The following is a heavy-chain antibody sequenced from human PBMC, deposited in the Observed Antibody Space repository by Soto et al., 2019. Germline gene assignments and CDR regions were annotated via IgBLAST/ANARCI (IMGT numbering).Heavy chain of an antibody. V-gene: IGHV4-39*01. CDR1: GGSISSSSYY. Sequence: SETLSLTCTVSGGSISSSSYYWGWIRQPPGKGLEWIGSVYYSGSTYYNPSLKSRVTISVDTSKNQFSLKLSSVTAADTAVYYCARHESDGSYGMDVWGQGTTVTVSS. CDR3: ARHESDGSYGMDV. J-gene: IGHJ6*02. CDR2: VYYSGST.